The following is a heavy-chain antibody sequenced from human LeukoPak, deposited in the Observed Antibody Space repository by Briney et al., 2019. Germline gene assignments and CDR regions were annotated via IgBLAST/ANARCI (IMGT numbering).Heavy chain of an antibody. CDR1: GFSFSRYG. Sequence: GRSLRLSCVASGFSFSRYGMHWVRQAPGKGLEWLAVIWYDEGNNFYADSVKGRFTISRDNSKKTLYLQLNSLRAEDTAVYFCAKSFLELEAYDYYMDVWGKGTTVTVSS. CDR3: AKSFLELEAYDYYMDV. CDR2: IWYDEGNN. D-gene: IGHD1-7*01. J-gene: IGHJ6*03. V-gene: IGHV3-33*06.